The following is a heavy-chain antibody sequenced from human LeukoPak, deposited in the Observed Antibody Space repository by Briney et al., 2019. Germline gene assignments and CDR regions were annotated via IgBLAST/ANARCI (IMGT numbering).Heavy chain of an antibody. D-gene: IGHD3-3*01. CDR2: ISSSGSTI. CDR3: VRDVAYDFRNPYRYFQH. CDR1: GFTFSSYE. V-gene: IGHV3-48*03. J-gene: IGHJ1*01. Sequence: PGGSLRLSCAASGFTFSSYEMNWVRQAPGKGLEWVSYISSSGSTIYYADSVKGRFTISRDNAKSSLYLQMKSLRAEDTAVYYCVRDVAYDFRNPYRYFQHWGQGTLVTVSS.